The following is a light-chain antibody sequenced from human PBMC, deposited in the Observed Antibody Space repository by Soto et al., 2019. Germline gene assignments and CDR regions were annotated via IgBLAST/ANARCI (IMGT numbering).Light chain of an antibody. CDR2: DAS. CDR1: QSVSSY. CDR3: QQRRYWPVT. J-gene: IGKJ1*01. Sequence: EIVLTQSPAILSMSPGERATLSCRASQSVSSYFAWYQQKPGQAPRLLIYDASNRATGVPARFSGIGSGTDFTLTISSLEPEDFAVYYCQQRRYWPVTFGQGTNVEIK. V-gene: IGKV3-11*01.